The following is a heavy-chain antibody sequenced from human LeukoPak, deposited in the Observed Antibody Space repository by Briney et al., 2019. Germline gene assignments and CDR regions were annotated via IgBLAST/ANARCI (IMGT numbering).Heavy chain of an antibody. V-gene: IGHV3-48*02. CDR3: ARDDVYAFDI. CDR1: GFTFSSYT. Sequence: GGSLRLSCAASGFTFSSYTVNWVRQAPGKGLEWVSYISRSGTTVYYADSVKGRFTISRDNAKNSSYLQMNSLRDEDTAVYYCARDDVYAFDIWGQGTMVTVSS. CDR2: ISRSGTTV. J-gene: IGHJ3*02.